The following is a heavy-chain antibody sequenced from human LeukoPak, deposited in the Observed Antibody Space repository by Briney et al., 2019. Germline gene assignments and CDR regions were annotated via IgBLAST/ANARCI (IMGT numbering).Heavy chain of an antibody. V-gene: IGHV3-48*01. D-gene: IGHD3-3*01. Sequence: GGSLRLSCAASGFTFSSYSMNWVRQAPGKGLEWVSYISSSSSTIYYADSVKGRFTISRDNAKNSLYLQMNSLRAEDTAVYYCAKGKRLYDFWSGRHDAFDIWGQGTMVTVTS. CDR1: GFTFSSYS. CDR2: ISSSSSTI. CDR3: AKGKRLYDFWSGRHDAFDI. J-gene: IGHJ3*02.